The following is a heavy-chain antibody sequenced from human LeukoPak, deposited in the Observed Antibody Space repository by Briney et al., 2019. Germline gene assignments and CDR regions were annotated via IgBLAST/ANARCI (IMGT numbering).Heavy chain of an antibody. J-gene: IGHJ3*02. CDR2: INPSGGST. CDR3: ARDSEGYYDILTQASAFDI. V-gene: IGHV1-46*01. CDR1: NYTFSSYG. Sequence: GASVKVSCKASNYTFSSYGFSWVRQAPGQGLEWMGIINPSGGSTSYAQKFQGRVTMTRDMSTSTVYMELSSLRSEDTAVYYCARDSEGYYDILTQASAFDIWGQGTMVTVSS. D-gene: IGHD3-9*01.